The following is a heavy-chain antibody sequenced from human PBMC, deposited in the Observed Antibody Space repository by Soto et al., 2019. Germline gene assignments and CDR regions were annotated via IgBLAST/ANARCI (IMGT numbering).Heavy chain of an antibody. D-gene: IGHD6-19*01. Sequence: SETLSLTCTVSGGSISSSGDYWGWIRQPPGKGLEWIGSIYYRGNTFYNPSLKSRVTISVDTSKNQFSLKVSSVTAADTAVYYCARQPTNTWYSSGWNNHYYGMDVWGQGTTVTVSS. CDR3: ARQPTNTWYSSGWNNHYYGMDV. V-gene: IGHV4-39*01. CDR1: GGSISSSGDY. CDR2: IYYRGNT. J-gene: IGHJ6*02.